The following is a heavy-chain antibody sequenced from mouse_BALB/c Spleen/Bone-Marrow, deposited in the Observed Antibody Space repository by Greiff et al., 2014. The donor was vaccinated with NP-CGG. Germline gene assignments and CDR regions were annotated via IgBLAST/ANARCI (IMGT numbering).Heavy chain of an antibody. CDR3: VRGGYYGTGYFDY. J-gene: IGHJ2*01. CDR2: ISYSGST. CDR1: GYSITSDYA. Sequence: DVQLVESGPGLVKPSQSLSLTCTVTGYSITSDYAWNWIRQFPGNKLEWMGYISYSGSTSYNPSLKSRISITRDTSKNQFFLQLNSVTTEDTATYYCVRGGYYGTGYFDYWSQGTTLTVSS. V-gene: IGHV3-2*02. D-gene: IGHD1-1*01.